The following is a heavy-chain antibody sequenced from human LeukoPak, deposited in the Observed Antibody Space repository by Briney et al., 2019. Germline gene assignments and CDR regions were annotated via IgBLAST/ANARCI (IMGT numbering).Heavy chain of an antibody. J-gene: IGHJ4*02. D-gene: IGHD3-22*01. Sequence: GRSLRLSCAASGFTFSSYGMHWVRQAPGKGLEWVAVIYYDGSNKYYTDSVKGRFTISRDNSKKTLYLQMNSLRAEDTAVYYCARSRAYYSTGGGGFEYFDYWGQGTLVTVSS. V-gene: IGHV3-33*01. CDR3: ARSRAYYSTGGGGFEYFDY. CDR2: IYYDGSNK. CDR1: GFTFSSYG.